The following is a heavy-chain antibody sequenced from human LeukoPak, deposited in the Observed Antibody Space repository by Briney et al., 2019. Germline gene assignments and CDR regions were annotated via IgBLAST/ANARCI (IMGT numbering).Heavy chain of an antibody. V-gene: IGHV3-9*01. Sequence: GGSLRLSCAASGFTFDDYAMHWVRQVPGRGLEWVSSISWNSASVAYADSLKGRFTISRDNSENTLYLQMNSLRADDTAVYYCAKMPVSYSSGWSTFDYWGQGNLVTVSS. J-gene: IGHJ4*02. CDR2: ISWNSASV. CDR1: GFTFDDYA. CDR3: AKMPVSYSSGWSTFDY. D-gene: IGHD6-19*01.